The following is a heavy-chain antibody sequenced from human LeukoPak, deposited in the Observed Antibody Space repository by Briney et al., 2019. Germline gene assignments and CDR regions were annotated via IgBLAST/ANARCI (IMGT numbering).Heavy chain of an antibody. CDR2: IYTSGST. Sequence: PSETLSLTCTVSGGSISSYYWSWIRQPAGKGLEWIGRIYTSGSTNYNPSLKSRVTMSVDTSKNQFSLKLSSVTAADTAVYYCARDRYYDFWSGYYYHYFDYWGQGTLVTVSS. CDR1: GGSISSYY. D-gene: IGHD3-3*01. CDR3: ARDRYYDFWSGYYYHYFDY. J-gene: IGHJ4*02. V-gene: IGHV4-4*07.